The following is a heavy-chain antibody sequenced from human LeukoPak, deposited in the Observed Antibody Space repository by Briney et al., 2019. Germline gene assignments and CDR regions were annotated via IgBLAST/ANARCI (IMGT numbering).Heavy chain of an antibody. CDR1: GGSFSGYY. V-gene: IGHV4-34*01. CDR2: INHSGST. J-gene: IGHJ6*02. CDR3: ARGSPATTVTSANYYGMDV. Sequence: SETLSLTCAVYGGSFSGYYWNWIRQTPGKGLEWIGEINHSGSTNCNPSLKSRVTILLDTSKNQFSLKVSSVTAVDTAVYYCARGSPATTVTSANYYGMDVWGRGTTVTVSS. D-gene: IGHD4-17*01.